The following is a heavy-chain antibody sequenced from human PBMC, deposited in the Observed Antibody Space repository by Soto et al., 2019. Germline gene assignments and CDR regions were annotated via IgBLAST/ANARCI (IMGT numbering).Heavy chain of an antibody. Sequence: EVQLVESGGDLVQPGGSLRLSCAASGFTFSTYWMHWVRQAPGKGLVWVARTNSDGSSTRYADSVKGRFTISRDNAKNTLYLQMNSLRAEDTAVYYCARDSEEVAGDFDYWGQGTLVTVSS. CDR1: GFTFSTYW. V-gene: IGHV3-74*01. CDR2: TNSDGSST. D-gene: IGHD6-19*01. J-gene: IGHJ4*02. CDR3: ARDSEEVAGDFDY.